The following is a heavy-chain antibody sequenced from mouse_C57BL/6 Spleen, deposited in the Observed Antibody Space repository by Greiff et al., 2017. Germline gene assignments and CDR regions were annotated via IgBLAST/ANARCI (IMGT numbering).Heavy chain of an antibody. CDR2: IYPGSGST. CDR3: DYGSSQFAY. V-gene: IGHV1-84*01. Sequence: LQESGPELVKPGASVKISCKASGYTFTDYYINWVKQRPGQGLEWIGWIYPGSGSTKYNEKFKGKATLSVDTSSSTAYMLLSSLTSEDSGVYCCDYGSSQFAYWGQGTTLTVSS. D-gene: IGHD1-1*01. CDR1: GYTFTDYY. J-gene: IGHJ2*01.